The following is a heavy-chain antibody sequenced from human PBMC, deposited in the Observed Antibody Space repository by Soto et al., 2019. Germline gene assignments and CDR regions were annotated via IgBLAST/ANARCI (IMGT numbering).Heavy chain of an antibody. D-gene: IGHD3-22*01. CDR2: MSRTGDNT. CDR3: AKDQSNSNPLYYFDF. J-gene: IGHJ4*02. V-gene: IGHV3-23*01. CDR1: GFTFSIYA. Sequence: GGSLRLTCAASGFTFSIYAMTWVRQSPGKGLEWVSSMSRTGDNTYYADSVKGRFTISRDNSKNTLYLQMNSLRAEDTAIYYCAKDQSNSNPLYYFDFWGPGTLVTVSS.